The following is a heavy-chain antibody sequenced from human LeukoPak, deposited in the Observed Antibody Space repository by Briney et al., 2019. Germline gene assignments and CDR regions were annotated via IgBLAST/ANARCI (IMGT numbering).Heavy chain of an antibody. J-gene: IGHJ4*02. CDR3: AKDSSVYHYDSRNFEY. D-gene: IGHD3-22*01. CDR2: ISYDGSNK. V-gene: IGHV3-30*18. CDR1: GFTFSSYG. Sequence: GGSLRPSCAASGFTFSSYGMHWVRQAPGKGLEWVAVISYDGSNKYYADSVKGRFTISRDNSKNTLYLQMNSLRAEDTAVYYCAKDSSVYHYDSRNFEYWGQGTLVTVSS.